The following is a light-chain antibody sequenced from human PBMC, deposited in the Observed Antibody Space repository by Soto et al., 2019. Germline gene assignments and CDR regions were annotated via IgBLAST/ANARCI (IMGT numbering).Light chain of an antibody. Sequence: EIVLTQSPGTLSLSPGERVTLSCRTSRSVSSSYLAWYQQKPGQAPRLLIYGASSRATGIPDRFSGSGSGTDFTVTISRLEPEDFAVYYCQHYGSSPWTFGQGTKVEVK. CDR2: GAS. J-gene: IGKJ1*01. CDR3: QHYGSSPWT. CDR1: RSVSSSY. V-gene: IGKV3-20*01.